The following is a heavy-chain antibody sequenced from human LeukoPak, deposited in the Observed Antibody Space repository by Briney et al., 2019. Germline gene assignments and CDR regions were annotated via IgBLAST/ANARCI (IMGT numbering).Heavy chain of an antibody. CDR1: GYTFTSYG. D-gene: IGHD3-3*01. V-gene: IGHV1-18*01. CDR3: ARGPSITIFGVVNDY. Sequence: GASVKVSCKASGYTFTSYGISWVRQAPGQGLEWRGWSSGYNGNTNYAQKVKGRVPITIDKSTSTAYMELRSLRSDDTAVYYCARGPSITIFGVVNDYWGQGTLVTVSS. J-gene: IGHJ4*02. CDR2: SSGYNGNT.